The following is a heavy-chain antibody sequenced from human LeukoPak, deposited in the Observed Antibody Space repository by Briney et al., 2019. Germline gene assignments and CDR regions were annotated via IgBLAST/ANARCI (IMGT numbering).Heavy chain of an antibody. D-gene: IGHD5-24*01. V-gene: IGHV1-2*02. CDR3: ARVGQQQRDGYNYKY. CDR1: GYTFTGYY. CDR2: INPNSSGT. J-gene: IGHJ4*02. Sequence: GASVKVSCKASGYTFTGYYIHWVRQAPGQGLEWMGWINPNSSGTHYAQKFQGRVTMTRDTSISTAYMELSRLKSDDTAVYYCARVGQQQRDGYNYKYWGQGTLVTVSS.